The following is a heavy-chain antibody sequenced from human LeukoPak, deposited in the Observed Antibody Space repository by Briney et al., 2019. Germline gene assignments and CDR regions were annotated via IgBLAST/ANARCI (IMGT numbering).Heavy chain of an antibody. CDR3: ARRVVVPAANRYRGAEIDY. CDR2: MNPNSGNT. J-gene: IGHJ4*02. Sequence: ASVKVSCKASGYTFTSYDINWVRQATGQGLEWMGWMNPNSGNTGYAQKFQGRVTMTRNTSISTAYMELSSLRSEDTAVYYCARRVVVPAANRYRGAEIDYWGQGTLVTVSS. CDR1: GYTFTSYD. V-gene: IGHV1-8*01. D-gene: IGHD2-2*01.